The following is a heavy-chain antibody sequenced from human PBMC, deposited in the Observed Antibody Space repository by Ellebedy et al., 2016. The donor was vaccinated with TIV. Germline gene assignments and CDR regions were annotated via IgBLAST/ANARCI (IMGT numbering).Heavy chain of an antibody. Sequence: GESLKISCAASEFTVNSNYMSWVRQAPGKGLEWVSSISSSSSYIYYADSVKGRFTISRDNAKNSLYLQMDSLRAEDTAVYYCARTGYSSDWYASNWGQGTLVTVSS. CDR1: EFTVNSNY. D-gene: IGHD6-19*01. J-gene: IGHJ4*02. V-gene: IGHV3-21*06. CDR2: ISSSSSYI. CDR3: ARTGYSSDWYASN.